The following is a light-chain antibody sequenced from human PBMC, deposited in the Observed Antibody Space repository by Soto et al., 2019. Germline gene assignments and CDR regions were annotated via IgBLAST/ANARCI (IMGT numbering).Light chain of an antibody. CDR3: QQYGSSPQT. J-gene: IGKJ1*01. Sequence: EIVLTQSPGTLSLSPGERATLSCRASQSVSSSYLAWYQQKPGQAPRRLIYGASSLATGIPDRFSGSGSGTDFTLTISRLEPEDFAVYYCQQYGSSPQTFGQGTKVEIK. CDR2: GAS. CDR1: QSVSSSY. V-gene: IGKV3-20*01.